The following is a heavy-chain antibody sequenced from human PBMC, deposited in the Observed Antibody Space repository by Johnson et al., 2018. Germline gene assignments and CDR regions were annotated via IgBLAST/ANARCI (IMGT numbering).Heavy chain of an antibody. CDR1: GFTFSTYG. J-gene: IGHJ6*03. CDR3: AKGGYGGNSDYYYYYYYMDV. Sequence: QVQLVQSGGGVVQPGRSLRLSCAASGFTFSTYGMHWVRQAPGKGVEWVAVVPYDGSNKAYADSVQGRFTIPRDDSKNTLYLQMNSLRAEDTALYYCAKGGYGGNSDYYYYYYYMDVWGKGTTVTVSS. V-gene: IGHV3-30*18. D-gene: IGHD4-23*01. CDR2: VPYDGSNK.